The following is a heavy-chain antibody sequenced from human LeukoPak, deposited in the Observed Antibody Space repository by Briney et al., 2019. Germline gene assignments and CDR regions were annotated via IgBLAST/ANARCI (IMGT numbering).Heavy chain of an antibody. D-gene: IGHD1-20*01. Sequence: ASVKVSCKASGYTFTSFGISWVRQAPGQGLEWMGWFSAYTGNTYSAQNLEGRVTMTTDTSTSTAYMELRSLRSDDTAVYYCARDPLPYNWILLPDAFDIWGQGTMVTVSS. J-gene: IGHJ3*02. CDR3: ARDPLPYNWILLPDAFDI. CDR1: GYTFTSFG. CDR2: FSAYTGNT. V-gene: IGHV1-18*01.